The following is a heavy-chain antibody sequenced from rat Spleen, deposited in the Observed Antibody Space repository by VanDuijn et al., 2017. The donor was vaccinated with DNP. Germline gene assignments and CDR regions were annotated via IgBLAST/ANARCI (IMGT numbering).Heavy chain of an antibody. CDR1: GFTFSNSD. Sequence: EVQVVESGGGLVQPGRSMTVSCAASGFTFSNSDMAWVRQAPTKGLEWVATISYDGSSTYYGDSVKGRFTMSRDNAKSTLYLQMNSLRSEDTATYYCARLLAGRSYYFDYWGQGVMVTVSS. D-gene: IGHD2-7*01. J-gene: IGHJ2*01. V-gene: IGHV5-22*01. CDR2: ISYDGSST. CDR3: ARLLAGRSYYFDY.